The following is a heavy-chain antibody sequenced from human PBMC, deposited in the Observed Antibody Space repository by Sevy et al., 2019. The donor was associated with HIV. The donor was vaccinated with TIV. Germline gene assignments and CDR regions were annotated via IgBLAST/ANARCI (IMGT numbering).Heavy chain of an antibody. CDR3: ARTSYGLEFDY. J-gene: IGHJ4*02. D-gene: IGHD5-18*01. Sequence: GGSLRLSCAASGFTFSSYWMSWVRQAPGKGLEWVANIKQDGSEKYYVDSVKGRFTIARDNAKNSLYLQMNSLRAEDTAVYYCARTSYGLEFDYWGQGTLVTVSS. CDR1: GFTFSSYW. V-gene: IGHV3-7*01. CDR2: IKQDGSEK.